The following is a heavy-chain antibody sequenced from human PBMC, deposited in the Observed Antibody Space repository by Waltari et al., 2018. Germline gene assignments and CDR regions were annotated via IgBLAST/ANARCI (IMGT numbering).Heavy chain of an antibody. CDR2: ISRTGKT. D-gene: IGHD2-15*01. J-gene: IGHJ5*01. Sequence: QVQLRESGPGLVNPSGTLSLICIVSGDSLTTNFWWSWVRQRPGKSLEWLGQISRTGKTNYNPSLESRVIVSIDTSNQQLSLKLTSATAADTAIYYCARDRGKGLYLDSWGQGILVTVSP. CDR3: ARDRGKGLYLDS. V-gene: IGHV4-4*02. CDR1: GDSLTTNFW.